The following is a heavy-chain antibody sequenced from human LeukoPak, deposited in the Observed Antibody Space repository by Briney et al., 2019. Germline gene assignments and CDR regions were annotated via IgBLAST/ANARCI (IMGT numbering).Heavy chain of an antibody. CDR1: GFTFGDYA. CDR3: TRVSGDTFDY. Sequence: GGYLRLSCTASGFTFGDYAMSWVRQAPGKGLEWVGFIRSKAYGGTTEYAASVKGRFTISRDDSKSIAYLQMNSLKTEDTAVYYCTRVSGDTFDYWGQGTLVTVSS. V-gene: IGHV3-49*04. J-gene: IGHJ4*02. D-gene: IGHD2-21*02. CDR2: IRSKAYGGTT.